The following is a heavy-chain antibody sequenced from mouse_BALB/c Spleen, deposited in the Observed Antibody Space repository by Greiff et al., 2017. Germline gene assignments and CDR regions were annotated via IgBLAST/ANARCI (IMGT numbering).Heavy chain of an antibody. D-gene: IGHD2-1*01. J-gene: IGHJ2*01. CDR2: IYPSDSYT. Sequence: VQLQQPGAELVRPGASVKLSCKASGYTFTSYWINWVKQRPGQGLEWIGNIYPSDSYTNYNQKFKDKATLTVDKSSSTAYMQLSSPTSEDSAVYYCTRTYGNYPYYFDYWGQGTTLTVSS. CDR1: GYTFTSYW. V-gene: IGHV1-69*02. CDR3: TRTYGNYPYYFDY.